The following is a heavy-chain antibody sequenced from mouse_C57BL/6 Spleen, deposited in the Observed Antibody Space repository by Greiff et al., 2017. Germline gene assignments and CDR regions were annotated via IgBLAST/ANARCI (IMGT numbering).Heavy chain of an antibody. J-gene: IGHJ2*01. Sequence: VQLQQSDAELVKPGASVMISCKVSGYTFTDHTIHWLKQRPEPGLEWIGYIYPRDGSTKSNEKFKGKATLTADKSSSTAYMQLNSLTSEDAAVSFWARRSIYDGYYDYWGQGTTLTVSS. D-gene: IGHD2-3*01. CDR2: IYPRDGST. CDR3: ARRSIYDGYYDY. CDR1: GYTFTDHT. V-gene: IGHV1-78*01.